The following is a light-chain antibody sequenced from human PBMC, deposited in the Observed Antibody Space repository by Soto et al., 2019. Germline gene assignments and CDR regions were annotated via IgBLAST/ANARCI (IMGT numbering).Light chain of an antibody. CDR1: SDYSNYK. CDR2: IDTRGIVV. CDR3: GADHDSGNNFLYV. J-gene: IGLJ1*01. V-gene: IGLV9-49*01. Sequence: QPVLTQPPSTSASLGASVTLTCTLSSDYSNYKVDWYQQRPGKGPRFLMRIDTRGIVVSKGDGIPDRFSVLGSGLNRYLTIKNIQEEDEGDYHCGADHDSGNNFLYVFAPGTKVTVL.